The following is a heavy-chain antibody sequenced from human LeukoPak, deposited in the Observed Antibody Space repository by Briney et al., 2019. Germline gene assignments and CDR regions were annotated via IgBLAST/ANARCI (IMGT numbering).Heavy chain of an antibody. CDR1: GFTFSSYG. V-gene: IGHV3-33*01. D-gene: IGHD6-13*01. Sequence: GGSLRLSCAASGFTFSSYGMHWVRQAPGKGLEWVAVKWYDGSNKYYADSVKGRFTISRDNSKNTLYLQMNSLRAEDTAVYYCARVQKAAGTRGLAADYWGQGTLVTVSS. CDR2: KWYDGSNK. J-gene: IGHJ4*02. CDR3: ARVQKAAGTRGLAADY.